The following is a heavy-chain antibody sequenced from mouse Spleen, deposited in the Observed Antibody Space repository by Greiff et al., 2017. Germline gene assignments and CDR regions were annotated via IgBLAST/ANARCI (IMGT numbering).Heavy chain of an antibody. CDR3: ARGYYDGSSPGDY. D-gene: IGHD1-1*01. J-gene: IGHJ4*01. CDR1: GFTFSDYG. V-gene: IGHV5-17*01. CDR2: ISSGSSTI. Sequence: EVQLVESGGGLVKPGGSLKLSCAASGFTFSDYGMHWVRQAPEKGLEWVAYISSGSSTIYYADTVKGRFTISRDNAKNTLFLQMTSLRSEDTAMYYCARGYYDGSSPGDYWGQGTSVTVSS.